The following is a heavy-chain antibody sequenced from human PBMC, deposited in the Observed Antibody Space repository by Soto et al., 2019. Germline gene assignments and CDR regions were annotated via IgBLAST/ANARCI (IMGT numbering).Heavy chain of an antibody. CDR3: AHRVLRTVFGLVTTTAIYFDF. J-gene: IGHJ4*02. Sequence: QITLNESGPTVVRPTETLTLTCRFSGFSLTTSGVGVGWIRQSPGKAPEWLALIYWDDDKRYSASLKSRLTITKDTPKKQVVLTVSDLEPTDTATYYCAHRVLRTVFGLVTTTAIYFDFWGQGTPVAVSS. D-gene: IGHD3-3*01. CDR1: GFSLTTSGVG. V-gene: IGHV2-5*02. CDR2: IYWDDDK.